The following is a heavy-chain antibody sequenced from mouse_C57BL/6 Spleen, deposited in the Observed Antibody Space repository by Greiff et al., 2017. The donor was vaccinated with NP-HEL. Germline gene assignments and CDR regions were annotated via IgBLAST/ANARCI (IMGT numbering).Heavy chain of an antibody. D-gene: IGHD1-1*01. J-gene: IGHJ1*03. CDR3: ARDRYYYGSSYWYFDV. CDR1: GFTFSDYY. CDR2: INYDGSST. V-gene: IGHV5-16*01. Sequence: VMLVESEGGLVQPGSSMKLSCTASGFTFSDYYMAWVRQVPEKGLEWVANINYDGSSTYYLDSLKSRFIISRDNAKNILYLQMSSLKSEDTATYYCARDRYYYGSSYWYFDVWGTGTTVTVSS.